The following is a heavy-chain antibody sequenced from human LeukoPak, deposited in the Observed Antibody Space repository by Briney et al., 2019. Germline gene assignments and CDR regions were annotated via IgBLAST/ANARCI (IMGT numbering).Heavy chain of an antibody. Sequence: GGSLRLSCATSGLIFSTYALSWVRQAPGKGLEWASSISGSGGSTYHADSVKGRFTISRDSSKNTLYLQMNSLRAEDTAIYYCARVIRAAPGKGYFDYWGQGTLVTVSS. CDR3: ARVIRAAPGKGYFDY. CDR2: ISGSGGST. D-gene: IGHD6-13*01. J-gene: IGHJ4*02. CDR1: GLIFSTYA. V-gene: IGHV3-23*01.